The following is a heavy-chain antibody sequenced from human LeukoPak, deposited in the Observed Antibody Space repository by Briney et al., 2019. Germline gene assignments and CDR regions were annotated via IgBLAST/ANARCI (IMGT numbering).Heavy chain of an antibody. CDR3: ARDPEGASSGQIDY. Sequence: ASVKVSCKASGGTFTSYAISWVRQAPGQGLERVGRIIPILGIANYAQKFQCRVTITADKSTSTAYMELSSLRSEDTAVYYCARDPEGASSGQIDYWGQGTLVTVSS. CDR2: IIPILGIA. CDR1: GGTFTSYA. V-gene: IGHV1-69*04. D-gene: IGHD3-22*01. J-gene: IGHJ4*02.